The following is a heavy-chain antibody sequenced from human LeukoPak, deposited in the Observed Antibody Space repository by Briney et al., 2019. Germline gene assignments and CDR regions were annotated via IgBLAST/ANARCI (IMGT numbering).Heavy chain of an antibody. D-gene: IGHD1-1*01. CDR1: GYTLTELS. V-gene: IGHV1-24*01. CDR3: AKGGTPENWFDP. J-gene: IGHJ5*02. Sequence: ASVKVSCKVSGYTLTELSMHWVRQAPGKGLEWMGGFDPEDGETIYAQKFQGRVTMTEDTSTDTAYMELNSLRAEDTAVYYCAKGGTPENWFDPWGQGTLVTVSS. CDR2: FDPEDGET.